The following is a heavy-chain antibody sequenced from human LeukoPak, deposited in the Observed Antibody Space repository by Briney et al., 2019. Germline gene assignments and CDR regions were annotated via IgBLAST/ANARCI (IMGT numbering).Heavy chain of an antibody. CDR3: ARDNSVEDTAWWFDP. D-gene: IGHD4-23*01. CDR1: GYSFTSYY. CDR2: INPSGGST. Sequence: ASVKVSCKASGYSFTSYYMHWVRQAPGQGLEWMGLINPSGGSTSYAQEFQGRVTMTRDMSTSTDYMELSSLRSEDTAVYYCARDNSVEDTAWWFDPWGQGTLVTVSS. J-gene: IGHJ5*02. V-gene: IGHV1-46*01.